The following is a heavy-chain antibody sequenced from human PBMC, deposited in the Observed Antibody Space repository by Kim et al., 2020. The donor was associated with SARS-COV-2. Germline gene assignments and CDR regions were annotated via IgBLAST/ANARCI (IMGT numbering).Heavy chain of an antibody. Sequence: GGSLRLSCAASGFTFSSYAMSWVRQAPGKGMEWVSAISGSGGSTYYADSVKGRFTITRDNSKNTLYLQMNSLRAEDTAVYYCAKDARGTMVQVQDYWGQGALVPLS. CDR3: AKDARGTMVQVQDY. CDR2: ISGSGGST. D-gene: IGHD3-10*01. J-gene: IGHJ4*02. CDR1: GFTFSSYA. V-gene: IGHV3-23*01.